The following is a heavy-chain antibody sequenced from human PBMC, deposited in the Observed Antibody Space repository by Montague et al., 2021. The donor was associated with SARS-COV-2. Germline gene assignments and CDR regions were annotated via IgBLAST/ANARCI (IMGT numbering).Heavy chain of an antibody. CDR3: ARDWDGYDLDYGMDV. CDR1: GFTFSSYA. Sequence: SLRLSCAASGFTFSSYAMHWVRQAPGKGLGWVAVISYDGSNKYYVDSVKGRFTISRDNSKNTLYLQMNSLRAEDTAVYYCARDWDGYDLDYGMDVWGQGTTVTVSS. J-gene: IGHJ6*02. D-gene: IGHD5-12*01. CDR2: ISYDGSNK. V-gene: IGHV3-30*04.